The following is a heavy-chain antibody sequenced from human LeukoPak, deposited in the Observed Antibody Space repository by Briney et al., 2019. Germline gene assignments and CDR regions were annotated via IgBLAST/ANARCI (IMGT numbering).Heavy chain of an antibody. Sequence: ASVKVSCKASGGTFSSYAISWVRQAPGQGLEWMGGIIPIFGTANYAQKFQGRVTITADKSTSTAYMELSSLRSEDTAVYYCARHLSNYYDSSGYPNAFDIWGQGTMVTVSS. CDR3: ARHLSNYYDSSGYPNAFDI. CDR1: GGTFSSYA. D-gene: IGHD3-22*01. V-gene: IGHV1-69*06. J-gene: IGHJ3*02. CDR2: IIPIFGTA.